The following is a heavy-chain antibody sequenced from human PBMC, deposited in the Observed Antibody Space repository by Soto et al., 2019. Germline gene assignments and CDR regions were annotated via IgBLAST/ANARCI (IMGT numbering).Heavy chain of an antibody. J-gene: IGHJ1*01. CDR2: ISAYNGKT. Sequence: QVQLVQSGAEVKKPGASVKVSCKASGYTFSNYGISWVRQAPGQGLEWMGWISAYNGKTYDAERLQGRVNMTTDTSTSTAYMELRSLRSDDTAVYYCAREANCGSDCYSPAEYSQHWGQGTLVTVSS. V-gene: IGHV1-18*04. CDR1: GYTFSNYG. D-gene: IGHD2-21*02. CDR3: AREANCGSDCYSPAEYSQH.